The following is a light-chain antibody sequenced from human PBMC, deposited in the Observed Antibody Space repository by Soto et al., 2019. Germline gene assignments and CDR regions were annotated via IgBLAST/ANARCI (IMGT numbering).Light chain of an antibody. CDR3: QQYYSNPRT. CDR2: WES. Sequence: DIVMTQSPDSLAVSLGERATINCKSSQSVLYSSSNKNYLAWYQQKPGQPPKLLISWESTRESGVPGRFSGSGSGTDFTLTISSRQAEDVAVYYCQQYYSNPRTFGQGTKVAIK. V-gene: IGKV4-1*01. CDR1: QSVLYSSSNKNY. J-gene: IGKJ1*01.